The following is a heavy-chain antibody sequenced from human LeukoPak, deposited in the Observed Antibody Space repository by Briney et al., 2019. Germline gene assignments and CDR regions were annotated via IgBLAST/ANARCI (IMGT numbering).Heavy chain of an antibody. CDR2: INPNSGGT. J-gene: IGHJ6*02. D-gene: IGHD6-13*01. Sequence: GASVKVSCKASGYTFTGYYVHWVRQAPGQGLEWMGWINPNSGGTNYAQKFQGRVTMTRDTSISTAYMELSRLRSDDTAVYYCARPIIAAAGTSGLVYYYYGMDVWGQGTTVTVSS. CDR3: ARPIIAAAGTSGLVYYYYGMDV. CDR1: GYTFTGYY. V-gene: IGHV1-2*02.